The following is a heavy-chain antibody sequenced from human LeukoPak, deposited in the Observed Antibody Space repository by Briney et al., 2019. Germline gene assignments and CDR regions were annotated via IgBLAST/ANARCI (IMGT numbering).Heavy chain of an antibody. CDR2: ISSSSSTI. J-gene: IGHJ4*02. Sequence: GGSLRLSCAASGFTFSSYEMNWVRQAPGKGLEWVSYISSSSSTIYYADSVKGRFTISRDNAKNSLYLQMNSLRAEDTAVYYCARGTYSYGVDYWGQGTLVTVSS. V-gene: IGHV3-48*03. CDR3: ARGTYSYGVDY. CDR1: GFTFSSYE. D-gene: IGHD5-18*01.